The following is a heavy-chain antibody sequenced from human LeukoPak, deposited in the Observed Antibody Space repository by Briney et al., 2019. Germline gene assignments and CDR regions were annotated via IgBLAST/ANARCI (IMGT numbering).Heavy chain of an antibody. V-gene: IGHV3-21*01. CDR3: ARDQRGYWYFDL. CDR1: GLTFGNYG. Sequence: GGSLRLSCVASGLTFGNYGMNWVRQAPGKGLEWVSSISSGSSYIYYADSVRGRFTISRDNAKNSLYLQMNSLRAEDTAVYYCARDQRGYWYFDLWGRGTLVTVSS. J-gene: IGHJ2*01. CDR2: ISSGSSYI.